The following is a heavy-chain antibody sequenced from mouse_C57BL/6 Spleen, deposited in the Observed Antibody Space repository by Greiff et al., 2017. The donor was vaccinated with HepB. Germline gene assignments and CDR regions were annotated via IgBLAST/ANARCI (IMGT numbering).Heavy chain of an antibody. J-gene: IGHJ2*01. CDR1: GYTFTDYY. D-gene: IGHD4-1*02. Sequence: EVQLQQSGPELVKPGASVKISCKASGYTFTDYYMNWVKQSHGKSLEWIGDINPNNGGTSYNQKFKGKATLTVDKSSSTAYMELRSLTSEDSAVYYCARSNWDGVDYWGQGTTLTVSS. V-gene: IGHV1-26*01. CDR2: INPNNGGT. CDR3: ARSNWDGVDY.